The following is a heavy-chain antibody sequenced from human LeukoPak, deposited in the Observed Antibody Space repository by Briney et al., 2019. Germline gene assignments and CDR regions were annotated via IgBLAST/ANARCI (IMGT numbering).Heavy chain of an antibody. Sequence: FLRLSCAASGFTFDDYAMHWVRQAPGKGLEWVSGISWNSGGIGYADSVKGRFTISRDNAKNSLYLQMNSLRADDTALYYCAKGKKMTVAGLFDYWGQGTLVTVSS. CDR2: ISWNSGGI. V-gene: IGHV3-9*01. D-gene: IGHD6-19*01. J-gene: IGHJ4*02. CDR3: AKGKKMTVAGLFDY. CDR1: GFTFDDYA.